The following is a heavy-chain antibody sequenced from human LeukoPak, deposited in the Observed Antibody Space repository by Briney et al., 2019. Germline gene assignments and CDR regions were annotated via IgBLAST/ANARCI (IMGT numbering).Heavy chain of an antibody. CDR1: GDSISTSPYY. Sequence: SETLSLTCTVSGDSISTSPYYWGWIRQPPGKGLEWIGSIHKSGSTYYNPSLRSRVTLSVDTSKNQFSLNLGSVTATDTAVYYCARLNWGAEDYWGQGALVTVSS. J-gene: IGHJ4*02. CDR2: IHKSGST. V-gene: IGHV4-39*01. CDR3: ARLNWGAEDY. D-gene: IGHD7-27*01.